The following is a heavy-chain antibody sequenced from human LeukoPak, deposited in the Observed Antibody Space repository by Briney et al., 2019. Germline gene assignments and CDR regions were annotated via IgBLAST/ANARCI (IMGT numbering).Heavy chain of an antibody. V-gene: IGHV4-34*01. CDR2: INHSGST. J-gene: IGHJ4*02. CDR3: ARKGRWLQLRLLPLVGYFDY. D-gene: IGHD5-24*01. CDR1: GGSFSGYY. Sequence: SQTLSLTCAVYGGSFSGYYWSWIRQPPGKGLEWIGEINHSGSTNYNPSLKSRVTISVDTSKNQFSLKLSSVTAADTAVYYCARKGRWLQLRLLPLVGYFDYWGQGTLVTVSS.